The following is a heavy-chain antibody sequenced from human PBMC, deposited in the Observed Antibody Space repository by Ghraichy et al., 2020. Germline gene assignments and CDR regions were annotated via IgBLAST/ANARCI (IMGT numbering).Heavy chain of an antibody. V-gene: IGHV4-59*01. CDR2: IYHSGVT. CDR1: DDSINNYY. CDR3: ARNKGYYDSAGYYYWHFDL. Sequence: SETLSLTCTVSDDSINNYYWSWIRQTPGKGLEWIAYIYHSGVTHYNPSLKSRVAISADTSKNQFSLKLTSVTAADTAMYYCARNKGYYDSAGYYYWHFDLLGRGTLVTVSS. D-gene: IGHD3-22*01. J-gene: IGHJ2*01.